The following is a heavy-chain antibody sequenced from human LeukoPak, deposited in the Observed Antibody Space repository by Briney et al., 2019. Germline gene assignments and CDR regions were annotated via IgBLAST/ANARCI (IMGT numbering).Heavy chain of an antibody. D-gene: IGHD3-3*01. J-gene: IGHJ5*02. V-gene: IGHV3-23*01. CDR2: ISGSGGST. CDR1: GGSFSGYY. Sequence: ETLSLTCAVYGGSFSGYYWSWVRQAPGKGLEWVSAISGSGGSTYYADSVKGRFTISRDNSKNTLYLQMNSLRAEDTAVYYCAKEGPYYDFWSGYLTPNWFDPWGQGTLVTVSS. CDR3: AKEGPYYDFWSGYLTPNWFDP.